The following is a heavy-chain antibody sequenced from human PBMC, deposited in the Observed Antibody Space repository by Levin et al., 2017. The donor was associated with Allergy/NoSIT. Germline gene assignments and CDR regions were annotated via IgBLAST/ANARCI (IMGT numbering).Heavy chain of an antibody. CDR3: ARGELGYCSSTSCLNSPGFDY. CDR1: GFTFSSYA. J-gene: IGHJ4*02. CDR2: ISYDGSNK. V-gene: IGHV3-30-3*01. Sequence: GESLKISCAASGFTFSSYAMHWVRQAPGKGLEWVAVISYDGSNKYYADSVKGRFTISRDNSKNTLYLQMNSLTTEDTAVYYCARGELGYCSSTSCLNSPGFDYWGQGTLVTVSS. D-gene: IGHD2-2*01.